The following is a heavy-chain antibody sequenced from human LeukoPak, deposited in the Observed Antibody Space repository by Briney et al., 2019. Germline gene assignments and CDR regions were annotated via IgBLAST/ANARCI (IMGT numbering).Heavy chain of an antibody. Sequence: AETLCPSCAVSGGAISSDDWSWVRQPPGKGLEWIGGIYTSSSTIYHPSLKSRVTISVDTSKNQFSLKLSSVTAADTAVYYCAAIPGDYYYDSSGYYYSAFDIWGQGTMVTVSS. V-gene: IGHV4-59*01. CDR3: AAIPGDYYYDSSGYYYSAFDI. D-gene: IGHD3-22*01. CDR1: GGAISSDD. CDR2: IYTSSST. J-gene: IGHJ3*02.